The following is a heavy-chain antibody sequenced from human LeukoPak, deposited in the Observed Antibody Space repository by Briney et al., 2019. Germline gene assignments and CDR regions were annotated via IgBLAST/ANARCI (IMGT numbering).Heavy chain of an antibody. D-gene: IGHD6-19*01. J-gene: IGHJ4*02. CDR2: IIPTLGIA. CDR3: AREGLQQWLIDY. CDR1: GGTFSSYA. V-gene: IGHV1-69*04. Sequence: SVKVSCKASGGTFSSYAISWVRQAPGQGLEWMGRIIPTLGIANYAQKFQGRVTITADKSTSTAYMELSSLRSEDTAVYYCAREGLQQWLIDYWGQGTLVTISS.